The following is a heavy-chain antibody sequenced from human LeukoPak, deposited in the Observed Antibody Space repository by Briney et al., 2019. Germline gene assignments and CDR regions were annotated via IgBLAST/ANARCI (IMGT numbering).Heavy chain of an antibody. Sequence: ASVKVSCKASGGTFSSYATSWVRQAPGQGLEWMGGIIPIFGTANYAQKFQGRVTITADESTSTAYMELSSLRSEDTAVYYCASIISSGYYWPWGQGTLVTVSS. V-gene: IGHV1-69*01. D-gene: IGHD3-22*01. CDR3: ASIISSGYYWP. CDR1: GGTFSSYA. CDR2: IIPIFGTA. J-gene: IGHJ5*02.